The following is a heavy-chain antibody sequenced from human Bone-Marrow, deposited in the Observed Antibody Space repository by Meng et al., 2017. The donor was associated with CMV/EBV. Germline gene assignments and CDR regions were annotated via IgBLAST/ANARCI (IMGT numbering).Heavy chain of an antibody. J-gene: IGHJ6*02. CDR3: AADRGNWKFYYYYGMDV. V-gene: IGHV1-58*01. Sequence: SVKVSCKASGFTFTSSAVQWVRQARGQRLEWIGWIVVGSGNTNYAQKFQERVTITRDMSTSTAYMELSSLRSEDTAVYYCAADRGNWKFYYYYGMDVWGQGTTVTVSS. D-gene: IGHD1-1*01. CDR2: IVVGSGNT. CDR1: GFTFTSSA.